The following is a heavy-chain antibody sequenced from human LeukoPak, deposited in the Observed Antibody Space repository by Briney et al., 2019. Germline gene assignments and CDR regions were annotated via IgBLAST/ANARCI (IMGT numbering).Heavy chain of an antibody. J-gene: IGHJ5*02. Sequence: PSETLSLTRTVSGGSIISYYWSWIRQPAAKGLEWIGRIYTSGSTNYNPSLKSRVTMSVDTSKNQFSLKLSSVTAADTAVYYCARDRTYYYDGSGYYLFDPWGQGTLVTVSS. D-gene: IGHD3-22*01. V-gene: IGHV4-4*07. CDR3: ARDRTYYYDGSGYYLFDP. CDR1: GGSIISYY. CDR2: IYTSGST.